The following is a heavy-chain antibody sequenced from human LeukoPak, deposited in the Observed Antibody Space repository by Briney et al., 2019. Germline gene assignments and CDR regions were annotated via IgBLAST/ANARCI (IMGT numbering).Heavy chain of an antibody. CDR1: GGSISSYY. CDR2: VHSSGST. CDR3: TRDLLYSSSSDGQGY. D-gene: IGHD6-6*01. Sequence: PSQNLSLTCTLSGGSISSYYWSWIRQPAGKGLEWIGRVHSSGSTNYNPSLKSRVTMSVDTAKNQFSLEVGSVTAADTAVYYCTRDLLYSSSSDGQGYWGQGTLVTVSS. J-gene: IGHJ4*02. V-gene: IGHV4-4*07.